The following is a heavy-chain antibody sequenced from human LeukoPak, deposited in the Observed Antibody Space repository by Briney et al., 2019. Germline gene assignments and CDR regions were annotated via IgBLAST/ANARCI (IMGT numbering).Heavy chain of an antibody. D-gene: IGHD2-15*01. J-gene: IGHJ6*03. Sequence: GGSLRLSCAASGFTFSSYGMSWVRQAPGKGLEWVSAISGSGGSTYYADSVKGRFTISRDNSKNTLYLQMNSLRAEDTAVYYCAKEGSGGLDYYYMDVWGKGTTVIVSS. CDR1: GFTFSSYG. V-gene: IGHV3-23*01. CDR2: ISGSGGST. CDR3: AKEGSGGLDYYYMDV.